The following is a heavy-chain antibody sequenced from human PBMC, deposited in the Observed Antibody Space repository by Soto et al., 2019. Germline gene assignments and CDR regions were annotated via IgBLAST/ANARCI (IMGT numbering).Heavy chain of an antibody. V-gene: IGHV3-30*18. CDR2: LSYDGGNK. CDR3: AKARSGDLYDAFDI. D-gene: IGHD4-17*01. Sequence: GGSLRLSCAASGFTFGSYGMHWVRQAPGTGLEWVAVLSYDGGNKYYIDSVKGRFTISRDNPKNTLYLQMDSLKAEDTAVYYCAKARSGDLYDAFDIWGQGTVVTVSS. J-gene: IGHJ3*02. CDR1: GFTFGSYG.